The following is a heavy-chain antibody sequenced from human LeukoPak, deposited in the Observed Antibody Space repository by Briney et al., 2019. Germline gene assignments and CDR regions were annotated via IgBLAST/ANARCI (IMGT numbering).Heavy chain of an antibody. V-gene: IGHV1-2*02. D-gene: IGHD2-15*01. Sequence: GASVKVSCKASGYTFTGYYMHWVRQAPGQGLEWMGWINPNSGGTNYAQKFQGRVTMTRDTSISTAYMELSRLRSDDTAVYYCATGYCSGGSCAGIFDYWGQGTLVTVSS. CDR1: GYTFTGYY. CDR3: ATGYCSGGSCAGIFDY. CDR2: INPNSGGT. J-gene: IGHJ4*02.